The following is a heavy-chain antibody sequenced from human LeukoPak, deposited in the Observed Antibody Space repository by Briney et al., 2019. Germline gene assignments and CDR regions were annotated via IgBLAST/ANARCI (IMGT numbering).Heavy chain of an antibody. CDR2: IGRTGAYI. CDR3: ARDRWELLRSVDY. Sequence: GGSLRLSCAASGFTFSSYSMNWVRQAPGKGLEWLSSIGRTGAYIFYADSVKGRFTISRDNAKNSLYLQMNSLRAEDTAVYYCARDRWELLRSVDYWGQGALVTVSS. D-gene: IGHD2-15*01. V-gene: IGHV3-21*01. CDR1: GFTFSSYS. J-gene: IGHJ4*02.